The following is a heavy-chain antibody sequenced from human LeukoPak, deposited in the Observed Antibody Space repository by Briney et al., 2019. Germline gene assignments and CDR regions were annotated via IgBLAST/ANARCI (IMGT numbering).Heavy chain of an antibody. CDR1: GGSISSSSYY. V-gene: IGHV4-39*01. Sequence: PSETLSLTCTVSGGSISSSSYYWGWIRQPPGKGLEWIGSIYYSGSTYYNPSLKSRVTISVDTSKNQFSLKLSSVTAADTAVYYCRGAPYGDNPSDYWGQGTLVTVSS. CDR3: RGAPYGDNPSDY. CDR2: IYYSGST. J-gene: IGHJ4*02. D-gene: IGHD4-17*01.